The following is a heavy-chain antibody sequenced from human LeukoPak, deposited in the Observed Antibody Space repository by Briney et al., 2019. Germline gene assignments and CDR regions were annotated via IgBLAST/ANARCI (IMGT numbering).Heavy chain of an antibody. V-gene: IGHV3-48*01. D-gene: IGHD3-9*01. CDR2: IGIDSGNT. J-gene: IGHJ4*02. CDR3: ARGFYDILTGYYRRQLGNDY. CDR1: GFRFSDYS. Sequence: PGGSLRLSCAASGFRFSDYSMNWVRQAPGKGLEWISYIGIDSGNTHYADSVKGRFTISGDKAKNSLYLQMHSLRVEDTAVYYCARGFYDILTGYYRRQLGNDYWGQGTLVTVSS.